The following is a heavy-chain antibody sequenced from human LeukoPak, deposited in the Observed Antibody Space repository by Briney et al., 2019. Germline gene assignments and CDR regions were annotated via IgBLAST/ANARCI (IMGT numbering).Heavy chain of an antibody. J-gene: IGHJ4*02. V-gene: IGHV3-15*01. CDR1: GFTFSNAW. CDR3: TTDIRPYYYDSSGYYGTGD. D-gene: IGHD3-22*01. CDR2: IKSKTEGGPT. Sequence: GGSLRLSCAASGFTFSNAWMRWVRQSPGKGLEWVGRIKSKTEGGPTDSAAPVKGRFTISRDDSKNTLYLQMNSLKTEDTAVYYCTTDIRPYYYDSSGYYGTGDWGQGTLVTVSS.